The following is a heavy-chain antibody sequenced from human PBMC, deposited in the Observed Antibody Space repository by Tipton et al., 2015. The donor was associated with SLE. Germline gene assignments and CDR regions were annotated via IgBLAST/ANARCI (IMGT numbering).Heavy chain of an antibody. D-gene: IGHD1-26*01. CDR3: SREIVGLDRDTFDI. Sequence: TLSLTCTVSDGSITNYYWSWIRQPAGKGLEWIGRIHTSGSTNHNPSLTSRITMSIDTSKNQFSLRLTSVAAADTAVYYCSREIVGLDRDTFDIWGQGTMVTVSS. V-gene: IGHV4-4*07. CDR1: DGSITNYY. J-gene: IGHJ3*02. CDR2: IHTSGST.